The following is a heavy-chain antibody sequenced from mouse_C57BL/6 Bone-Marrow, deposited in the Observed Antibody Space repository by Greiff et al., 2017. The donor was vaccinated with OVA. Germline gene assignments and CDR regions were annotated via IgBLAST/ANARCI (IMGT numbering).Heavy chain of an antibody. V-gene: IGHV1-26*01. D-gene: IGHD2-1*01. CDR3: AREAYGNFFFDY. Sequence: VQLKQSGPELVKPGASVKISCKASGYTFTDYYMNWVKQSHGKSLEWIGDINPNNGGTSYNQKFKGKATLTVDKSSSTAYMELRSLTSEDSAVYYCAREAYGNFFFDYWGQGTTLTVSS. J-gene: IGHJ2*01. CDR1: GYTFTDYY. CDR2: INPNNGGT.